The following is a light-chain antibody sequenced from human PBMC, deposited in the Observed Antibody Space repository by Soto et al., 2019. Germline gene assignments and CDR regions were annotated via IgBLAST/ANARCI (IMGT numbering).Light chain of an antibody. CDR3: QQSYSSPLT. Sequence: DIQMAQSPSSLSASVGDRVTITCRASQSISVNLNWFQQKSGKAPKTLIYASSNLQSGVPSRFSGSGSGTEFTLTISSLQPEDVATYYCQQSYSSPLTFGPGTKVDIK. J-gene: IGKJ3*01. V-gene: IGKV1-39*01. CDR1: QSISVN. CDR2: ASS.